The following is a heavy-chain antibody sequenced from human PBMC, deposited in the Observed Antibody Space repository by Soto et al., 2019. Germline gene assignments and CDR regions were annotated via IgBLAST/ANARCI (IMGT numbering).Heavy chain of an antibody. V-gene: IGHV4-38-2*01. CDR3: ARHYSGSYSPY. J-gene: IGHJ4*02. CDR2: IYYSGST. CDR1: GFTIRDWH. Sequence: VQLVESGGDLVQPGGSLRLSCEASGFTIRDWHMDWVRQAPGKGLEWIGSIYYSGSTYYNPSLKSRVTISVDTSKNQFSLKLSSVTAADTAVYYCARHYSGSYSPYWGQGTLVTVSS. D-gene: IGHD1-26*01.